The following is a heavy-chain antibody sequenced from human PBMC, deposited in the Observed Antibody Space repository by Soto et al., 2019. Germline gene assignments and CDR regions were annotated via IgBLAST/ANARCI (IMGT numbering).Heavy chain of an antibody. V-gene: IGHV4-39*01. J-gene: IGHJ4*02. CDR3: ARTPIYDYVWGSYSYNYFDY. CDR2: IYYSGST. CDR1: GGSISSSSYY. Sequence: PSETLSLTCTVSGGSISSSSYYWGWIRQPPGKGLEWIGSIYYSGSTYYNPSLKSRVTISVDTSKNQFSLKLSSVTAADTAVYYCARTPIYDYVWGSYSYNYFDYWGQGTLVTVSS. D-gene: IGHD3-16*02.